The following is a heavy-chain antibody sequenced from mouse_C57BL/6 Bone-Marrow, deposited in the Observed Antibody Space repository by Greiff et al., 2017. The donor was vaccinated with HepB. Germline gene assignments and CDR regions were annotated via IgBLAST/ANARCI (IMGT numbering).Heavy chain of an antibody. D-gene: IGHD5-5*01. Sequence: VKLVESGPELVKPGASVKISCKASGYAFSSSWLNWVKQRPGKGLEWIGRIYPGDGDTNYNGKFKGKATLTADKSSSTAYMQFSSLTSEDFAVYCCARRGLPGPWFDYWGQGTLVTVSA. J-gene: IGHJ3*01. CDR2: IYPGDGDT. V-gene: IGHV1-82*01. CDR1: GYAFSSSW. CDR3: ARRGLPGPWFDY.